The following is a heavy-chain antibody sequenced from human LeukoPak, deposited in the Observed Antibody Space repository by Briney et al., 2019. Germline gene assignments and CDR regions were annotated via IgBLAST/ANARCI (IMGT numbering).Heavy chain of an antibody. D-gene: IGHD3-16*01. V-gene: IGHV3-23*01. Sequence: GGSLRLSCAASGFTFSSFAMSWARQAPGKGLEWVSTISDSGGRTHHADSVKGGFTISRDNSKNTLYLQMNSLRAEDTAVYYCARSLSLGEELNYNYGMDVWGQGTTVTVSS. CDR1: GFTFSSFA. CDR2: ISDSGGRT. J-gene: IGHJ6*02. CDR3: ARSLSLGEELNYNYGMDV.